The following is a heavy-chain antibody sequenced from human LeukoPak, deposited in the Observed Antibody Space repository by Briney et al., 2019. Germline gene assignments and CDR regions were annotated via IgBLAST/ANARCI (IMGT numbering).Heavy chain of an antibody. CDR3: ARGLSGDPFYFDY. D-gene: IGHD7-27*01. V-gene: IGHV3-66*02. J-gene: IGHJ4*02. Sequence: GGSLRLSCAASGFTFTNYAMSWVRQAPGKGLEWVSGIYSGGSTYYADSVKGRLTISRDNSKNTLYLQMNSLRAEDTAVYYCARGLSGDPFYFDYWGQGTLVTVSS. CDR1: GFTFTNYA. CDR2: IYSGGST.